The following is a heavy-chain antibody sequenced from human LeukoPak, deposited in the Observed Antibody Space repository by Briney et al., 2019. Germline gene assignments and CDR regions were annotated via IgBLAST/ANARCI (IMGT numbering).Heavy chain of an antibody. Sequence: SETLSLTCTVSGGSINIATYSWTWIRQPAGKGLEWIGRIYTSGRTNYNPSLMSRVAVSMDTSKNQFSLELTSVTAADTAVYYCTRGWSAGGAFDIWGQGTVVTVSS. D-gene: IGHD2-15*01. CDR2: IYTSGRT. CDR1: GGSINIATYS. CDR3: TRGWSAGGAFDI. J-gene: IGHJ3*02. V-gene: IGHV4-61*02.